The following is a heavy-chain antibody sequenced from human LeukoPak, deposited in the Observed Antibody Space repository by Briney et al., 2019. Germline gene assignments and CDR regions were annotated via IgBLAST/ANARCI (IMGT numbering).Heavy chain of an antibody. V-gene: IGHV1-24*01. J-gene: IGHJ6*03. Sequence: ASVKVSCKVSGYTLTELSMHWVRQAPGKGLEWMGGFDPEDGETIYAQKFQGRVTMTEDTSTDTAYMELSSLRSDDTAVYYCARDRRVYYYDSSGHTRNMDVWGKGTTVTVSS. CDR3: ARDRRVYYYDSSGHTRNMDV. D-gene: IGHD3-22*01. CDR2: FDPEDGET. CDR1: GYTLTELS.